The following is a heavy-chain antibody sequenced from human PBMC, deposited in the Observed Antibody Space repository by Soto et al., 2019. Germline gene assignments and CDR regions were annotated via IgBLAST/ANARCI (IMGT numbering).Heavy chain of an antibody. D-gene: IGHD2-2*02. CDR2: INPSGGST. CDR1: GYTFTSYE. Sequence: QVQLVQSGAEVKKPGASVKVSCKASGYTFTSYEMYWVRQAPGQGLEWMGIINPSGGSTTYAQKFQGRVTMTRDTSTSTVYMELSSLRSEDTAVYYCARDRRDGCNTFDYWGQGTLVTVSS. CDR3: ARDRRDGCNTFDY. V-gene: IGHV1-46*01. J-gene: IGHJ4*02.